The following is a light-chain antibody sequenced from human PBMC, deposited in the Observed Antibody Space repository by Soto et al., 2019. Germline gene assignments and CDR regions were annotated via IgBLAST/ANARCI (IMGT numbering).Light chain of an antibody. J-gene: IGLJ1*01. Sequence: QSALAQPPSASGSPGQSVTISCTGTSSDVGGYDFVSWFQQYPGKAPQLIIYEVDKRPSGVPDRFSGSKSGNTASLTVSGLQAEDEADYYRNSYAGSNNFVFGTGTKVTVL. CDR2: EVD. V-gene: IGLV2-8*01. CDR3: NSYAGSNNFV. CDR1: SSDVGGYDF.